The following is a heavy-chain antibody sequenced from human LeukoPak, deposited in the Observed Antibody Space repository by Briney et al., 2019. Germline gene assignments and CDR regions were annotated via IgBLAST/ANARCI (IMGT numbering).Heavy chain of an antibody. CDR2: INPNSGGT. CDR1: GYTFTGYY. Sequence: ASVKVSCKASGYTFTGYYMHCVRQAPGQGLEWMGWINPNSGGTNYAQKFRGRVTMTRDTSISTAYMELSSLTSDDTAVYYCATTAAPLGYWGQGTLVTASS. V-gene: IGHV1-2*02. J-gene: IGHJ4*02. CDR3: ATTAAPLGY. D-gene: IGHD6-13*01.